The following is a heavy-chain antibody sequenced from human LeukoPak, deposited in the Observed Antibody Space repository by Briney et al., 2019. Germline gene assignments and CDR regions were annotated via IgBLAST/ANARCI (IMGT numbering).Heavy chain of an antibody. J-gene: IGHJ6*03. D-gene: IGHD2-21*02. CDR1: GGSISSGSYY. V-gene: IGHV4-61*02. Sequence: SETLSLTCTVSGGSISSGSYYWSWIRQPAGKGLEWIGRIYTNGSTNYNPSLKSRVTISVDTSKNQFSLKLSSVTAADTAVYYCARKGMGCGGDCYSSFVYYYYYMDVWGKGTTVTVSS. CDR3: ARKGMGCGGDCYSSFVYYYYYMDV. CDR2: IYTNGST.